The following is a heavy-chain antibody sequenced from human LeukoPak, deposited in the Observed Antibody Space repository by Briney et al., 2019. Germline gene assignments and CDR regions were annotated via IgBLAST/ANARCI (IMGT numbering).Heavy chain of an antibody. J-gene: IGHJ4*02. D-gene: IGHD2-15*01. Sequence: GSLRLSCAASGFTFSSYGMSWVRQPPGKGLEWIGSIYYSGSTYYNPSLKSRVTISVDTSKNQFSLKLSSVTAADTAVYYCARLLGYCSGGGCYGDYWGKGTLVTVSS. V-gene: IGHV4-38-2*01. CDR2: IYYSGST. CDR3: ARLLGYCSGGGCYGDY. CDR1: GFTFSSYG.